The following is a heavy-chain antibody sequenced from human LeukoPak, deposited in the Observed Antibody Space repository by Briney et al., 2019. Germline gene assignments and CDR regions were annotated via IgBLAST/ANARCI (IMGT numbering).Heavy chain of an antibody. CDR3: AKAGVRYFDSSGLYAFDF. Sequence: SETLSLTCAVSGGAISSTSYYWAGIRQPPGKGLEWIGTVYYSGSTYHNPSLKGRVTLSVDTSRNQFSLRLSSVDAADTAVYYCAKAGVRYFDSSGLYAFDFWGQGTTVTVSS. D-gene: IGHD3-22*01. CDR1: GGAISSTSYY. CDR2: VYYSGST. J-gene: IGHJ3*01. V-gene: IGHV4-39*01.